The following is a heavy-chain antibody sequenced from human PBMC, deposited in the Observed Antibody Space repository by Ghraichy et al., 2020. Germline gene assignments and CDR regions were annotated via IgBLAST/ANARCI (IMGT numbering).Heavy chain of an antibody. J-gene: IGHJ5*02. D-gene: IGHD3-10*01. CDR2: ISYDGSNK. CDR1: GFTFSSYC. Sequence: GGSLRLSCAASGFTFSSYCMHWVRQAPGKGLEWVAVISYDGSNKYYADSVKGRFTISRDNSKNTLYLQMNSLRAEDTAVYYCATDSGYGSGSYLDPWGQGTLVSVSS. CDR3: ATDSGYGSGSYLDP. V-gene: IGHV3-30*03.